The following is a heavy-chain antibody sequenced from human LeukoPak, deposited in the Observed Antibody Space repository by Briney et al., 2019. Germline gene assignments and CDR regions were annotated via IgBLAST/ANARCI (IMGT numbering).Heavy chain of an antibody. D-gene: IGHD3-10*01. Sequence: PSETLSLTCTVSGDSVSNVSYYWAWIRQPPGKGLEWIANVYYSGSTYYNPSLKSRVAISVDTSKNQFSLTLRSVTAADTGVYYCARVIYFRWFGEFSSDNQGRLCYMDVWGKGTTVTVSS. CDR3: ARVIYFRWFGEFSSDNQGRLCYMDV. J-gene: IGHJ6*03. V-gene: IGHV4-39*01. CDR2: VYYSGST. CDR1: GDSVSNVSYY.